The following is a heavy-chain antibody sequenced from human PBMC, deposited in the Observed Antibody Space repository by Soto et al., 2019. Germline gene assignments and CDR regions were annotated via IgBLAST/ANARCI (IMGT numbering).Heavy chain of an antibody. CDR1: GITFSNAW. V-gene: IGHV3-15*07. CDR2: IKSKTDGGTT. CDR3: TTDSYSTIIIVRFDY. Sequence: PAGSLRLSCAASGITFSNAWINWVRQAPGKGLEWVGRIKSKTDGGTTDYAEPVKGRFAISRDDSNNMVYLQMDILKIEETAVYYCTTDSYSTIIIVRFDYWGHGTLVTVSS. D-gene: IGHD3-22*01. J-gene: IGHJ4*01.